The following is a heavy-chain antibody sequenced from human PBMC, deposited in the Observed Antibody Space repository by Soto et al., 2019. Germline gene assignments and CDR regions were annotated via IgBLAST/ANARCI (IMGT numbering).Heavy chain of an antibody. CDR1: GYTFTSYA. V-gene: IGHV1-3*01. J-gene: IGHJ4*02. Sequence: GASVKVSCKASGYTFTSYAIPWVRQAPGQILEWMGWINAGNGNTKYSQIFQGRVTITRDTSASTSYMELRTLRSEDTAVYYCARDSRREGWELTVPADYLGQGTRVTVSS. CDR3: ARDSRREGWELTVPADY. CDR2: INAGNGNT. D-gene: IGHD1-26*01.